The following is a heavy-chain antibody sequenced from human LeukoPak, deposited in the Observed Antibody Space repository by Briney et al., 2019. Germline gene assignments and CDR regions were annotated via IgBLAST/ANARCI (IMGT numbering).Heavy chain of an antibody. J-gene: IGHJ4*02. D-gene: IGHD2-15*01. CDR3: VTGGVVVAANHDGY. CDR1: GFIFSNAW. V-gene: IGHV3-15*01. Sequence: GGSLRLSCAASGFIFSNAWMSWVRQAPGKGLEWVGRIKSNNDGGTTDYAAPVKGRFTISRDDSKNTLDPQMNSLKTEDTAVYFCVTGGVVVAANHDGYWGQGTLVTVSS. CDR2: IKSNNDGGTT.